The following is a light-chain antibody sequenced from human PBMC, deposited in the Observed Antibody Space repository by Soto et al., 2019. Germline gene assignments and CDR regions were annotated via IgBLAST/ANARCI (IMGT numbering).Light chain of an antibody. CDR3: LPHNTFPRT. V-gene: IGKV1-17*03. CDR1: QGIRNY. CDR2: AAS. Sequence: DLQMTQSPSAMSASVGDRVNITCRASQGIRNYLAWFQQEPGKVPKRLIYAASTLQSGVPSRFSGSGSGTEFTLTISGLQPEDFATYYCLPHNTFPRTFGQGTKLEIK. J-gene: IGKJ1*01.